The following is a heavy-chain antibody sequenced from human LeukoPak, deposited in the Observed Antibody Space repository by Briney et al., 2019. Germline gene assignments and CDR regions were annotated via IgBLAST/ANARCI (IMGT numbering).Heavy chain of an antibody. V-gene: IGHV4-59*08. D-gene: IGHD6-13*01. CDR1: GGSISGYY. CDR2: ISYSGAT. J-gene: IGHJ4*02. CDR3: ARSTTFGSTWHSDY. Sequence: SETLSLTCSVSGGSISGYYWSWIRQPPGKGLEWMGYISYSGATNYNPSLKGRLTISVDASKNQVSLKMSSVTAADMAVYYCARSTTFGSTWHSDYWGQGTLVTVSS.